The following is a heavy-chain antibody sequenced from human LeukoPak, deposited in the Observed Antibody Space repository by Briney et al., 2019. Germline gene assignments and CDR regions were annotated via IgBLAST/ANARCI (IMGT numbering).Heavy chain of an antibody. D-gene: IGHD3-9*01. CDR3: ARGGATGDILTGYSDGMDV. CDR2: ISGSGGST. CDR1: GFTFSSYA. V-gene: IGHV3-23*01. J-gene: IGHJ6*02. Sequence: PGGSLRLSCAASGFTFSSYAMSWVRQAPGKGLEWVSAISGSGGSTYYADSVKGRFTISRDNSKNTLYLQMNSLRAEDTAVYYCARGGATGDILTGYSDGMDVWGQGTTVTVSS.